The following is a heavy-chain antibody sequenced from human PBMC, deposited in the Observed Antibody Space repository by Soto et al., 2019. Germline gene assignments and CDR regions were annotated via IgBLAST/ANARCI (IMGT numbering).Heavy chain of an antibody. V-gene: IGHV4-34*01. Sequence: SETLSLTCAVYGGSFSGYYWSWIRQPPGKGLEWIGEINPSGSTNYNPSLKSRVTISVDTSKNQFSRNLSSVTAADTAVYYCARGRPGRSSGWYNYWGQGTLVTVSS. J-gene: IGHJ4*02. CDR1: GGSFSGYY. CDR3: ARGRPGRSSGWYNY. CDR2: INPSGST. D-gene: IGHD6-19*01.